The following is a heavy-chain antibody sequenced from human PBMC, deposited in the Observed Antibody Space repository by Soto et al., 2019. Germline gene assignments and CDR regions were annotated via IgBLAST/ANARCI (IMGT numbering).Heavy chain of an antibody. CDR1: GGSVSSGSYY. CDR3: ARGLGCSSTSCYVQGDYSEYYYYMDV. CDR2: IYYSGST. V-gene: IGHV4-61*01. J-gene: IGHJ6*03. Sequence: SETLCLTCTVAGGSVSSGSYYWSWIRQPPGKGLEWIGYIYYSGSTNYTPSLKSRVTISVDTSKNQFSLKLSSVTAADTAVYYCARGLGCSSTSCYVQGDYSEYYYYMDVWGKGTTVTVSS. D-gene: IGHD2-2*01.